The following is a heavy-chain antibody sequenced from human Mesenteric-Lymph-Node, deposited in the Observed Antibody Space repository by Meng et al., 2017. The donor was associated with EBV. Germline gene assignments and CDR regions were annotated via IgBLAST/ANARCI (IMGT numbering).Heavy chain of an antibody. Sequence: GHELEWGAWLMKPSESVDPPWPVNGYSFSSHYCIWIRQPPGQGLEWIGEINHSGSNNYHPSLKSRVTLSVDTSKNHFSLKLTSVTAADTAIYYCARGRVQYSYGQIDSWGQGTLDTVSS. CDR1: GYSFSSHY. CDR3: ARGRVQYSYGQIDS. V-gene: IGHV4-34*01. CDR2: INHSGSN. J-gene: IGHJ4*02. D-gene: IGHD5-18*01.